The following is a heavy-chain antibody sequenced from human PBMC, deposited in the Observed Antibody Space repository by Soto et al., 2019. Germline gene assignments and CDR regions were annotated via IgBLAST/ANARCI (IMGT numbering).Heavy chain of an antibody. CDR1: DYTFTTYA. CDR2: ISAYNGNT. V-gene: IGHV1-18*01. J-gene: IGHJ4*02. Sequence: QVQLVQSGAEVKKPGASVKVSCKASDYTFTTYAISWVRQAPGQGLEWMGWISAYNGNTNYAQKLQDRVTMTTDTFTSTAYMELRSLRSDDTAVYYCARGDYDFLTGSKAFDYWGQGTLVTVSS. D-gene: IGHD3-9*01. CDR3: ARGDYDFLTGSKAFDY.